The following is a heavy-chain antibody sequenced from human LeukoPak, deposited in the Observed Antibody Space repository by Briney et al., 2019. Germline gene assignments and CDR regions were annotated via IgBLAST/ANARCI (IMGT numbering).Heavy chain of an antibody. Sequence: GLLRLSCAASGFTFSSYGMSWVRQAPGKGLDWVSAISGSGGSTYYADSVKGRFTISRDNSKNTLYLQMNSLRAEDTAVYYCAKYLWFGEFSRMGAFDIRGQGTMVTVSS. J-gene: IGHJ3*02. CDR1: GFTFSSYG. D-gene: IGHD3-10*01. CDR3: AKYLWFGEFSRMGAFDI. V-gene: IGHV3-23*01. CDR2: ISGSGGST.